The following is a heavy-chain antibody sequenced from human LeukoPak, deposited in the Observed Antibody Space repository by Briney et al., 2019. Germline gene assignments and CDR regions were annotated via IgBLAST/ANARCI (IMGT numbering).Heavy chain of an antibody. V-gene: IGHV3-9*01. D-gene: IGHD3-9*01. CDR2: ITWNSDNI. Sequence: PGGSLRLSCAASGFTFDDYAMHWVRQAPGKGLEWVSGITWNSDNIEYADSVKGRFTISRDNAKNTLYLQMNSLRAEDTAVYYCARGRGYYDILTGYYNRDYYYMDVWGKGTTVTISS. J-gene: IGHJ6*03. CDR3: ARGRGYYDILTGYYNRDYYYMDV. CDR1: GFTFDDYA.